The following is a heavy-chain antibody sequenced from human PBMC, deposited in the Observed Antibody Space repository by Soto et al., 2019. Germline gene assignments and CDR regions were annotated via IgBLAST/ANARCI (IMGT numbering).Heavy chain of an antibody. V-gene: IGHV1-18*01. D-gene: IGHD3-9*01. Sequence: ASVKVSCKASGYTFTSYGISWVRQAPGQGLEWMGWISAYNGNTNYAQKLQGRVTMTTDTSTSTAYMELRSLRSDDTAVYYCARNSLRYFHWSMIYFHFCCQATLVTLS. CDR3: ARNSLRYFHWSMIYFHF. CDR1: GYTFTSYG. CDR2: ISAYNGNT. J-gene: IGHJ4*02.